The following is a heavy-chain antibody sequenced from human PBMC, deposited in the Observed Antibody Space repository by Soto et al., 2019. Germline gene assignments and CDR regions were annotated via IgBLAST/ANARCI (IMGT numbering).Heavy chain of an antibody. V-gene: IGHV1-46*01. Sequence: GASVKVSCKASGYTFTSYYMHWARQAPGQGLEWMGIINPSGGSTSYAQKFQGRVTMTRDTSTSTVYMELSSLRSEDTAVYYCARDIRQWLLSVDGMNVGGQGTRVTVSS. CDR3: ARDIRQWLLSVDGMNV. J-gene: IGHJ6*02. D-gene: IGHD6-19*01. CDR1: GYTFTSYY. CDR2: INPSGGST.